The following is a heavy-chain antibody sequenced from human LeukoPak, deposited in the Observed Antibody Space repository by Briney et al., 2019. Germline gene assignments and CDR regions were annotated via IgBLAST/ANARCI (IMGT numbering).Heavy chain of an antibody. CDR3: ARGHREQQLMITYYYYYMDV. Sequence: ASVKVSCKASGYTFTSYDINWVRQAPGQGLEWMGWMNPNSGNTGYAQKFQGRVTMTRNTSISTAYMELSSLRSEDTAVYYCARGHREQQLMITYYYYYMDVWGKGTTVTVSS. CDR2: MNPNSGNT. CDR1: GYTFTSYD. V-gene: IGHV1-8*01. J-gene: IGHJ6*03. D-gene: IGHD6-13*01.